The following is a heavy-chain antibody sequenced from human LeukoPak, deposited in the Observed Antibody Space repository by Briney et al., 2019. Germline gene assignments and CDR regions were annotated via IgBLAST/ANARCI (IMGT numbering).Heavy chain of an antibody. CDR3: ARGSYDILTGYSPFFFDY. J-gene: IGHJ4*02. Sequence: GGSLRLSCAASGFTFSSYSMNWVRQAPGKGPEWVSSTSPSSSYKYYADSVKGRFTISRDNAKNSLYLQMNSLRAEDTAVYFCARGSYDILTGYSPFFFDYWGQGTLVTVSS. V-gene: IGHV3-21*01. CDR2: TSPSSSYK. CDR1: GFTFSSYS. D-gene: IGHD3-9*01.